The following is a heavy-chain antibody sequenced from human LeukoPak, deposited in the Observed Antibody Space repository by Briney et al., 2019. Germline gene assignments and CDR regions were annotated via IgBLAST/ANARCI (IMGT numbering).Heavy chain of an antibody. CDR2: IRSDGSTI. Sequence: GGSLRLSCAASGFTFSSYNMNWVRQAPGKGLEWISYIRSDGSTIYYADSVRGRFTISRDNAKNSLFLQMDSLRAEDTAVYYCAREDASGSLFDYWGQGTLVTVSS. D-gene: IGHD3-10*01. V-gene: IGHV3-48*04. CDR1: GFTFSSYN. J-gene: IGHJ4*02. CDR3: AREDASGSLFDY.